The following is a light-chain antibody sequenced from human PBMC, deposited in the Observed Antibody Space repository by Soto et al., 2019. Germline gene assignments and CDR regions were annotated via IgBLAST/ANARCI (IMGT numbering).Light chain of an antibody. CDR1: QDSSTY. CDR3: QQYDNLPLS. V-gene: IGKV1-33*01. Sequence: DIQMTQSPSSLSASVGDRVTITCQASQDSSTYLNWYQQKPGKAPKLLIYDASNLETRFPSRFSGSGSGTDFTFTISSLQPEDNATYYCQQYDNLPLSFGGWTKVEMK. J-gene: IGKJ4*01. CDR2: DAS.